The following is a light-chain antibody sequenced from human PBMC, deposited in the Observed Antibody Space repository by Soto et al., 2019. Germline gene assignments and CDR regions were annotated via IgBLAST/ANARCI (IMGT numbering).Light chain of an antibody. Sequence: EIVVTQSPGTLSFSPGERATLSCRASQSVSISYLARYQQKPGQAPRLLIYRASSRATGIPDRFTGSGSETGFTLTISRLEPEDVAVYYFQQDSSSPVTFGGGTKVAMK. CDR1: QSVSISY. CDR3: QQDSSSPVT. V-gene: IGKV3-20*01. CDR2: RAS. J-gene: IGKJ4*01.